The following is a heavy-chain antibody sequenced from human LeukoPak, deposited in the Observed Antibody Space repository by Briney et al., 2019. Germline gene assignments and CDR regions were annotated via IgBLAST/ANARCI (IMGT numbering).Heavy chain of an antibody. CDR3: ASHGSYSGYDLPFDI. J-gene: IGHJ3*02. D-gene: IGHD5-12*01. Sequence: GESLKISCKGSGYRFTTYWIGWVRQMPGKGLEWMGIIYPGDSDTRYSPSFQGQVTISADKSISTAYLQWSSLKASDTAMYYCASHGSYSGYDLPFDIWGQGTMVTVSS. CDR2: IYPGDSDT. V-gene: IGHV5-51*01. CDR1: GYRFTTYW.